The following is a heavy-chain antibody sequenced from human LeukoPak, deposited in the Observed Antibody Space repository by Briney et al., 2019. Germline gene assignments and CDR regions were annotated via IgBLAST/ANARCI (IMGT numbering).Heavy chain of an antibody. CDR1: GFTFSSYA. D-gene: IGHD3-10*01. V-gene: IGHV3-23*01. Sequence: GGSLRLSCAASGFTFSSYAMSWVRQAPGKGLEWVSAISGSGGSTYYADSVKGRFTISRDNSKNTLYLQMNSLRAEDTAVYYCAKRHYYGSGSYRLFDYWGQGTLVTVSS. CDR3: AKRHYYGSGSYRLFDY. CDR2: ISGSGGST. J-gene: IGHJ4*02.